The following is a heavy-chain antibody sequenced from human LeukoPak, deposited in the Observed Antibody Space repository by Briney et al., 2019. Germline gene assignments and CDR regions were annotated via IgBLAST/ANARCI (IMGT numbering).Heavy chain of an antibody. CDR3: AKLHFPTYYYDSSGYYNGKIFDY. CDR1: GFTFSSYA. D-gene: IGHD3-22*01. Sequence: GRSLRLSCAASGFTFSSYAMHWVRQAPGKGLEWVAVISYDGSNKYYADSVKGRFTISRDNSKNTLYLQMNSLRAEDTAVYYCAKLHFPTYYYDSSGYYNGKIFDYWGQGTLVTVSS. J-gene: IGHJ4*02. V-gene: IGHV3-30-3*02. CDR2: ISYDGSNK.